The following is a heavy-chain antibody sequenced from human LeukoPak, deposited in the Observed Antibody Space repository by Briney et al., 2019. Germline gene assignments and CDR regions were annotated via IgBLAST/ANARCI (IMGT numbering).Heavy chain of an antibody. J-gene: IGHJ6*04. V-gene: IGHV4-39*01. D-gene: IGHD1-26*01. CDR1: GGSISSSSYY. Sequence: PSETLSLTCTVSGGSISSSSYYWGWIRQPPGKGLEWIGSIYYSGSTYYNPSLKSRVTISVDTSKNQFSLKLSSVTAADTAVYYCARTVGATRLDVWGKGTTVTISS. CDR3: ARTVGATRLDV. CDR2: IYYSGST.